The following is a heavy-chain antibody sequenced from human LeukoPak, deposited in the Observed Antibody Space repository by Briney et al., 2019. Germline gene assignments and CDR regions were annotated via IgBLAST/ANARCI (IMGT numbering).Heavy chain of an antibody. CDR2: INHSGST. Sequence: SETLSLTCAVYGGSFSGYYWSWIRQPPGKGLEWIGEINHSGSTNYNPSLKSRVTISVDTSKNQFSLKLSSVTAADTAVYYCARAKRPPPQYYYDSSGYYGPFDYWGQGTLVTVSS. CDR1: GGSFSGYY. D-gene: IGHD3-22*01. J-gene: IGHJ4*02. CDR3: ARAKRPPPQYYYDSSGYYGPFDY. V-gene: IGHV4-34*01.